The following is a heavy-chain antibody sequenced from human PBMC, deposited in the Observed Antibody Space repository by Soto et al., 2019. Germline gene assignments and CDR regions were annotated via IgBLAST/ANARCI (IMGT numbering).Heavy chain of an antibody. CDR1: GYTFTSYY. Sequence: ASVKVSCKASGYTFTSYYMHCVRQPPAQGLEWMGIINPSGGSTSYAQKFQGRVTMTRDTSTSTVYMELSSLRSEDTAVYYCARDRVGVRLNPRPQKAFDIWGQGTMVTVSS. CDR2: INPSGGST. CDR3: ARDRVGVRLNPRPQKAFDI. V-gene: IGHV1-46*03. J-gene: IGHJ3*02. D-gene: IGHD2-8*01.